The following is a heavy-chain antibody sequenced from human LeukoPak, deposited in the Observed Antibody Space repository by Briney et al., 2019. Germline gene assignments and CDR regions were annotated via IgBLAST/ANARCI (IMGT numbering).Heavy chain of an antibody. V-gene: IGHV3-33*01. J-gene: IGHJ4*02. D-gene: IGHD4-11*01. CDR3: GRDYSNYFDY. Sequence: GGSLRLSCAASGFTFSTCGMHWVRQAPGKGLEWVAVIWFDGSNKYYGDSVKGRFTISRDNSKNTLYLQMNSLRAEDTALYYCGRDYSNYFDYWGQGTLVTVSS. CDR2: IWFDGSNK. CDR1: GFTFSTCG.